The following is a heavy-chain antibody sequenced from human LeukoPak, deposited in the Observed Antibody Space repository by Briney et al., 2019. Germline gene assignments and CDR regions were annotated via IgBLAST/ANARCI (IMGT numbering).Heavy chain of an antibody. V-gene: IGHV4-4*07. D-gene: IGHD1-1*01. J-gene: IGHJ4*02. CDR1: GGSISSYY. CDR2: FYTSGST. Sequence: SETLSLTCPVSGGSISSYYWSWFRQPAGKGLEWIGRFYTSGSTNYNPSLKSRVTMSVDTSTNPLSLNMRSVTATDTGVYNCAGQLPHRGIIDYWDQGTLVTVSS. CDR3: AGQLPHRGIIDY.